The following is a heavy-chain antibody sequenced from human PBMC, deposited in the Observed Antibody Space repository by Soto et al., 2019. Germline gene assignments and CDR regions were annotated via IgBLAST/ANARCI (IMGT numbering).Heavy chain of an antibody. CDR3: AKEGQYYDSSGSLDY. V-gene: IGHV3-9*01. D-gene: IGHD3-22*01. CDR1: GFTFDDYA. CDR2: ISWNSGSI. J-gene: IGHJ4*02. Sequence: PGGSLRLSCAASGFTFDDYAMHWVRQAPGKGLEWVSGISWNSGSIGYADSVKGRFTISRDNAKNSLYLQMNSLRAEDTALYYCAKEGQYYDSSGSLDYWGQGTLVTVSS.